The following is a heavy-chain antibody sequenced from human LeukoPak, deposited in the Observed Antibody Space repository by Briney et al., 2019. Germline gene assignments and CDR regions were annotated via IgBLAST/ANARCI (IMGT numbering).Heavy chain of an antibody. CDR2: LYYSGWST. CDR1: GGSISSSYYY. D-gene: IGHD6-6*01. Sequence: SETLSLTCTVSGGSISSSYYYWGWVRQPPGKGLEWIGSLYYSGWSTYYNPSLKSRVTISVDTSKNQFSLKLNSVTAADTAVYYCARHGVTSRPRALDIWGQGTMVTVSS. CDR3: ARHGVTSRPRALDI. J-gene: IGHJ3*02. V-gene: IGHV4-39*01.